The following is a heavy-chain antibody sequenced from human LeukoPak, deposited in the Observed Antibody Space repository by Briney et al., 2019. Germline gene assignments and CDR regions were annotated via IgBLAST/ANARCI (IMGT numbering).Heavy chain of an antibody. Sequence: SETLSLTCAVYGGSFRGSYWSWIRQPPGKGLEWIGEINHSGSTNYNPPPKSRVTISIDTSKHQFSLNLSSMTAADTAVYYCARSFRNYQGFGYWGQGTLVTVSS. CDR2: INHSGST. CDR1: GGSFRGSY. V-gene: IGHV4-34*01. D-gene: IGHD4-11*01. CDR3: ARSFRNYQGFGY. J-gene: IGHJ4*02.